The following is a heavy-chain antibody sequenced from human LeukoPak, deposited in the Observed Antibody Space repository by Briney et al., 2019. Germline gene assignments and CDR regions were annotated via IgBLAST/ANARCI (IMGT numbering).Heavy chain of an antibody. V-gene: IGHV3-7*01. J-gene: IGHJ6*02. Sequence: GGSLSSPVQPLDSAYWMSWVRQAPGKGLEWVANINQDGSDKYYVDSVMGRFTISKDNAKNSVYLQMNSLRPEDTAIYYCAWYGVTHGLDVWGQGTRSPSP. CDR2: INQDGSDK. CDR1: DSAYW. D-gene: IGHD3-10*01. CDR3: AWYGVTHGLDV.